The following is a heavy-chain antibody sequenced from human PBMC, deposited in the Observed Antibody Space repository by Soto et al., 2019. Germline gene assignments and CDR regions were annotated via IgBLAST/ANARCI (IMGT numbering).Heavy chain of an antibody. CDR3: VAASITFDY. J-gene: IGHJ4*02. V-gene: IGHV4-59*01. CDR2: VHYSGTI. CDR1: DGYISSYY. Sequence: SQTLSLPCTVADGYISSYYWNWVRQPPGKGLEWIGYVHYSGTIKYNPSLKSRVTMSVDTSKNQFSLKLSSVTAADAAVYYCVAASITFDYWGQGTLVTVSS. D-gene: IGHD5-12*01.